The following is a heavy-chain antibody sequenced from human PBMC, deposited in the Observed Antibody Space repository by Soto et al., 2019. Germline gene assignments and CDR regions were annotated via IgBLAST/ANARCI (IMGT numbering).Heavy chain of an antibody. D-gene: IGHD3-3*01. CDR1: GYTFTSYC. V-gene: IGHV1-18*04. Sequence: ASVNVSCKASGYTFTSYCISWVRQAPGQGLECMGWISAYNGNTNYAQKLQGRVTMTTDTSTSTAYMELRSLRSDDTAVYYCARDLGYYDFWSGFGSDYGMDVWGQGTTVTVSS. CDR3: ARDLGYYDFWSGFGSDYGMDV. CDR2: ISAYNGNT. J-gene: IGHJ6*02.